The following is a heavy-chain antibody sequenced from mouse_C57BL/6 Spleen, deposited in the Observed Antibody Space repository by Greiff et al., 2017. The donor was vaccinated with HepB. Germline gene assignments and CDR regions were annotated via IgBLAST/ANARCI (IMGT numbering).Heavy chain of an antibody. CDR2: ILPGSGST. D-gene: IGHD2-12*01. CDR3: ARGLRLTDWYFDV. CDR1: GYTFTGYW. V-gene: IGHV1-9*01. J-gene: IGHJ1*03. Sequence: VHLVESGAELMKPGASVKLSCKATGYTFTGYWIEWVKQRPGHGLEWIGEILPGSGSTNYNEKFKGKATFTADTSSNTAYMPLSSLTTEDSAIYYFARGLRLTDWYFDVWGTGTTVTGAS.